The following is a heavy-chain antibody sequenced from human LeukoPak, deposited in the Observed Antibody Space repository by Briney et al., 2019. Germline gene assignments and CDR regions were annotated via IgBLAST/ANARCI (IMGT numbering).Heavy chain of an antibody. CDR2: IYYSGST. V-gene: IGHV4-31*03. Sequence: PSETLSLTCTVSGGSITSGGYFWSWIRQHPGKGLEWIGYIYYSGSTQYNPSLKSRVTISVDTSKKQFSLKLSSVTAADTAVYYCAREYYDTLTGSGGWFDPWGQGTLVTVSS. D-gene: IGHD3-9*01. CDR1: GGSITSGGYF. J-gene: IGHJ5*02. CDR3: AREYYDTLTGSGGWFDP.